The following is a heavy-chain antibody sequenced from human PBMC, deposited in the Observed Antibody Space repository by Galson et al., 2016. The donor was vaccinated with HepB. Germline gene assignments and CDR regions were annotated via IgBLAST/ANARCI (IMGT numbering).Heavy chain of an antibody. J-gene: IGHJ4*02. CDR1: GHTFTSYGTSYG. CDR3: ARDSRDFYFDY. D-gene: IGHD3-3*01. Sequence: SVKVSCKASGHTFTSYGTSYGISWVRQAPGQGLEWMGWTSPYNGNTNYAQNFRGRVTMTTDTSTSTAYMELRSLRSDDTAVYYCARDSRDFYFDYWGQGTLVTVSS. CDR2: TSPYNGNT. V-gene: IGHV1-18*01.